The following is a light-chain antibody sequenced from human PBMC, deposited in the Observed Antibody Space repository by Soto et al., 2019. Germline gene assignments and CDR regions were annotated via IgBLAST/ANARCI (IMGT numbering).Light chain of an antibody. V-gene: IGKV2-28*01. CDR2: LGS. CDR1: QSLLHSNGYNY. Sequence: DIVMTQSPLSLPVTPGEPASNSCRSSQSLLHSNGYNYLDWYLQKPGQSPQLLIYLGSNRSSGVTDRFSGSGSGTDFTLKISRVEAEDVGVYYCMQALQTPLFTFGPGTKVDIK. CDR3: MQALQTPLFT. J-gene: IGKJ3*01.